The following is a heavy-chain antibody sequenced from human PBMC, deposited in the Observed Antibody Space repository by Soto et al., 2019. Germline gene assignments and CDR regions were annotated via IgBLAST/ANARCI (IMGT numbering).Heavy chain of an antibody. J-gene: IGHJ3*01. D-gene: IGHD1-20*01. CDR1: GAAFSDYS. CDR3: ARLPMYGNSYNGLDV. V-gene: IGHV4-34*01. CDR2: IDHSARS. Sequence: QVQLQQWGAEVLKPSETLSLTCVVSGAAFSDYSWGWIRQTPGKGLERIGEIDHSARSSYSPSLKTRDGITVDTAKNALYLYLMSVAAADTAVYDCARLPMYGNSYNGLDVWGQGALVTVSS.